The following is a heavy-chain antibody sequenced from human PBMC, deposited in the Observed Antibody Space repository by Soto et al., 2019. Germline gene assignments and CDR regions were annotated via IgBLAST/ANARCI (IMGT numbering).Heavy chain of an antibody. CDR1: GITISTYP. CDR3: VKDDGGYPSTAPH. V-gene: IGHV3-23*04. J-gene: IGHJ4*02. Sequence: EVRLVESGGGLVQPGGSLRLSCAASGITISTYPMSWVRQAPGKGLDWVSGISGSGDTTYYADSAKGRFTISKDISKNSLFLQLDSLRVEDSAFYFCVKDDGGYPSTAPHWGQGTLVTVS. D-gene: IGHD4-17*01. CDR2: ISGSGDTT.